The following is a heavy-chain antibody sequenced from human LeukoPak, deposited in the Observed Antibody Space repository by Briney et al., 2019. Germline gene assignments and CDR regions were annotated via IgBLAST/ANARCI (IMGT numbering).Heavy chain of an antibody. CDR3: ARGLPFSNYYHSSGYFRGRRWFDP. CDR2: MNPNSGNT. Sequence: ASAKVSCKASGYTFTRYDINWVRQATGQELEWMGWMNPNSGNTGYAQKFQGRVTITRNTSISTAYMELSSLRSEDTAVYYCARGLPFSNYYHSSGYFRGRRWFDPWGQGTLVTVSS. V-gene: IGHV1-8*03. D-gene: IGHD3-22*01. J-gene: IGHJ5*02. CDR1: GYTFTRYD.